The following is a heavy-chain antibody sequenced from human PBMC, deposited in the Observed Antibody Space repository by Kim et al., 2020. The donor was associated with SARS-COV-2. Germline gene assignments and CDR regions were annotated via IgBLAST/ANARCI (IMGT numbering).Heavy chain of an antibody. D-gene: IGHD6-19*01. CDR2: ISAYNGNT. CDR3: ARAHSSGWYVGYYYYGMDV. Sequence: ASVKVSCKASGYTFTSYGISWVRQAPGQGLEWMGWISAYNGNTNYAQKLQGRVTMTTDTSTSTAYMELRSLRSDDTAVYYCARAHSSGWYVGYYYYGMDVWGQGTTVTVSS. J-gene: IGHJ6*02. CDR1: GYTFTSYG. V-gene: IGHV1-18*04.